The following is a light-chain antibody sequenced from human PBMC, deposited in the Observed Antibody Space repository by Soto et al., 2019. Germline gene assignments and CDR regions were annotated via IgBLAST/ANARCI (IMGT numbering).Light chain of an antibody. CDR2: DAS. CDR1: QSVSSSY. Sequence: ETVLTQSPGTLSLSPGERATLSCRASQSVSSSYLAWYQQKPGQAPRLLIYDASNRATGIPDRFSGSGSGTDFTLTISRLEPEDFAIYYWQQYGSSPELTFGGGTKVEIK. CDR3: QQYGSSPELT. J-gene: IGKJ4*01. V-gene: IGKV3-20*01.